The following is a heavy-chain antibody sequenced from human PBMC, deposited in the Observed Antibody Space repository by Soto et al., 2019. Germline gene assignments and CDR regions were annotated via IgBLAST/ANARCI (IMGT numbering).Heavy chain of an antibody. Sequence: ASVKVSCKASGHTFTGYYMHWVRQAPGQGLEWMGWINPNSGGTNYAQKFQGWVTMTRDTSISTAYMELSRLRSDDTAVYYCARDGSGSYLSYYYYGMDVWGQGTTVTVSS. CDR3: ARDGSGSYLSYYYYGMDV. V-gene: IGHV1-2*04. D-gene: IGHD3-10*01. CDR1: GHTFTGYY. CDR2: INPNSGGT. J-gene: IGHJ6*02.